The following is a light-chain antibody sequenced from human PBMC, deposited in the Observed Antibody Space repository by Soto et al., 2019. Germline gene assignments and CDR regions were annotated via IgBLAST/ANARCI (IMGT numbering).Light chain of an antibody. Sequence: DIQMTQSPSTLSASVGDRVTITCRASQSISSWLAWYQQKPGKAPKLLIYDAASLESGVPSRFSGSGSGTEFTLTISSLPPDDVATYYCQQYNSYPWTFGQGTKVEIK. CDR2: DAA. V-gene: IGKV1-5*01. CDR1: QSISSW. CDR3: QQYNSYPWT. J-gene: IGKJ1*01.